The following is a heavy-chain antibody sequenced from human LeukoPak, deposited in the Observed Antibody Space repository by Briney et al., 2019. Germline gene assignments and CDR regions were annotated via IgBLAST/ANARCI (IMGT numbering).Heavy chain of an antibody. V-gene: IGHV1-18*01. J-gene: IGHJ3*02. CDR2: ISAYNGNT. D-gene: IGHD6-19*01. CDR3: ARVSGRQWLGNDAFDI. Sequence: ASVKVSCKASGYTFTSYGISWVRQAPGQGLEWMGWISAYNGNTNYAQKLQGRVTMTTDTSTSTAYMELRSLRSDGTAVYYCARVSGRQWLGNDAFDIWGQGTMVTVSS. CDR1: GYTFTSYG.